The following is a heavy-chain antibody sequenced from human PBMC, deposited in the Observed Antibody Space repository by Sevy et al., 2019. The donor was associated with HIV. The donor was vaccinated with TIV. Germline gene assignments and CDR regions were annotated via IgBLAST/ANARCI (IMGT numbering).Heavy chain of an antibody. CDR1: GGSISSYY. D-gene: IGHD7-27*01. Sequence: SETLSLTCTVSGGSISSYYWSWIRQPPGKGLEWIGYIYYSGSTNYNPSLKSRVTISADTSKNQFSLKLSSVTAADTAVYYCARDLENWGSGAFDIWGQGTMVTVSS. CDR2: IYYSGST. CDR3: ARDLENWGSGAFDI. V-gene: IGHV4-59*01. J-gene: IGHJ3*02.